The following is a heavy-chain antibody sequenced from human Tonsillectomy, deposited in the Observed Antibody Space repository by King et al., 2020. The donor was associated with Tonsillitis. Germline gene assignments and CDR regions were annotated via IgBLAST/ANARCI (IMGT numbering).Heavy chain of an antibody. V-gene: IGHV5-51*03. CDR2: IYPGDSDT. J-gene: IGHJ4*02. D-gene: IGHD2-8*01. Sequence: VQLVESGAEVKKPGESLEISCKGSGYRSTTYWIGWVRQMPGKGLEWLGIIYPGDSDTRYSPSFQGQVTISADKSISTAYLQWSSLKASDTAMYYCAGSVSCTNTACPFDYWGQGTLVTVSP. CDR1: GYRSTTYW. CDR3: AGSVSCTNTACPFDY.